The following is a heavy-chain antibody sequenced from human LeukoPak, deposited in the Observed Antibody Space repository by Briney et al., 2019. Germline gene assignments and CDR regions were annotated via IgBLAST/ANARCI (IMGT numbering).Heavy chain of an antibody. CDR3: ASNYGG. D-gene: IGHD4-11*01. J-gene: IGHJ4*02. Sequence: GGSLRLSCAASGFDFSNYWMYWVRQAPGKGLEWVANIKQDGSEKYYVDSVRGQFTISRDNGKNSLSLQMNSLRAEDTAVYYCASNYGGWGQGTLVTVSS. CDR1: GFDFSNYW. CDR2: IKQDGSEK. V-gene: IGHV3-7*03.